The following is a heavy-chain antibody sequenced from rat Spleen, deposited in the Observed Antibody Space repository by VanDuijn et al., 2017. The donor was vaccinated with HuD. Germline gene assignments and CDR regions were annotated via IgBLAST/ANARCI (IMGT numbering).Heavy chain of an antibody. CDR3: ATEELGRGYFDY. CDR1: GFTFSDYN. Sequence: EVQLVESGGGLVQPGRSLKLSCAASGFTFSDYNMAWVRQAPKKGLEWVSTISSDGSNTYYRDSVKGRFTISRDNAKTTLYLQMDSLRSDDTATYYCATEELGRGYFDYWGQGVMVTVSS. CDR2: ISSDGSNT. J-gene: IGHJ2*01. D-gene: IGHD4-3*01. V-gene: IGHV5S10*01.